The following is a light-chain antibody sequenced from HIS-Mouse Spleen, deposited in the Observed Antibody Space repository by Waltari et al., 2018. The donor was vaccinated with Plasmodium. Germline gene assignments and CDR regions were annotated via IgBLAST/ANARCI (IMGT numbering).Light chain of an antibody. Sequence: EIVLTQSPGTLSLSPGERATLYCSASQSVSSSYLAWYQQKPGPAPRLLIYGASSRATGIPDRFSGSGSGTDFTLTISRLEPEDFAVYYCQQYGSSPYTFGQGTKLEIK. CDR1: QSVSSSY. CDR2: GAS. CDR3: QQYGSSPYT. J-gene: IGKJ2*01. V-gene: IGKV3-20*01.